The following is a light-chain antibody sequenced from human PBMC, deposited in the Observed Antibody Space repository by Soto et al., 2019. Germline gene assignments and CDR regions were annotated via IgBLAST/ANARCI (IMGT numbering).Light chain of an antibody. CDR2: FND. Sequence: SALTQPPSASGTPGQRVTISCSGSTSNIGSHSVTWYQHLPGTAPKLLIYFNDQRPSGVPDRFSGSKSGTSASLAITGLQSDDEGDYYCTAWDGSLNARVFGGGTKLTVL. V-gene: IGLV1-44*01. CDR1: TSNIGSHS. J-gene: IGLJ3*02. CDR3: TAWDGSLNARV.